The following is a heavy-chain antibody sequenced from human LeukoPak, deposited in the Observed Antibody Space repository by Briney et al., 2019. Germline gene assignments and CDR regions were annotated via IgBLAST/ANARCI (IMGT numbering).Heavy chain of an antibody. CDR3: AKDRVSSSSVPFDY. D-gene: IGHD6-6*01. Sequence: GGSLRLSCAASGFTFSSYAMSWVRQAPGKGXEWVSAISGSGGSTYYADSVKGRFTISRDNSKNTLYLQMNSLRAEDTAVYYCAKDRVSSSSVPFDYWGQGTLVTVSS. CDR1: GFTFSSYA. J-gene: IGHJ4*02. CDR2: ISGSGGST. V-gene: IGHV3-23*01.